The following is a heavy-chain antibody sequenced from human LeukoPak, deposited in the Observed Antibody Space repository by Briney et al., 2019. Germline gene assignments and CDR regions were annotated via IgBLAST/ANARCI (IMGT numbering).Heavy chain of an antibody. Sequence: SETLSLTCTVSGGSIDTSFYYWGWIRQPPGKGLEWIGSISYSGSTFYNPSLKSRLSISVDTSKNQFSLKLSSVTAADTAVYYCARVYYDSSGYLFGSFDYWGQGTLVTVSS. V-gene: IGHV4-39*07. CDR1: GGSIDTSFYY. D-gene: IGHD3-22*01. J-gene: IGHJ4*02. CDR2: ISYSGST. CDR3: ARVYYDSSGYLFGSFDY.